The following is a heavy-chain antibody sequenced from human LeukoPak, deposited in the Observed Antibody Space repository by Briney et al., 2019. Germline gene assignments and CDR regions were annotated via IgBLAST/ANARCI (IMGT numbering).Heavy chain of an antibody. CDR3: AKRTNTPPKYYFDY. CDR1: GFTFSSYA. Sequence: GGSLRLSCAASGFTFSSYAMRWVRQAPGKGLEWVSAISGSGGSTYYADSVKGRFTISRDNPKNTLYLQMNSLRAEDTAVYYCAKRTNTPPKYYFDYWGQGTLVTVSS. V-gene: IGHV3-23*01. D-gene: IGHD2-2*02. CDR2: ISGSGGST. J-gene: IGHJ4*02.